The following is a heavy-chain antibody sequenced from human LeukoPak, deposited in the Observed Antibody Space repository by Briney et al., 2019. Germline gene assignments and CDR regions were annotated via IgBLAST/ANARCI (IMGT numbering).Heavy chain of an antibody. Sequence: GESLKISCKGSGYSFTSYWIGWVRQMPGKGLEWMGIIYPGDSDTRYSPSFQGQVTISADKSISTAYLQWSSLKASDTAMYYCARLVGSDYYGSGSFNWLDPWGQGTLVTVSS. V-gene: IGHV5-51*01. CDR2: IYPGDSDT. CDR3: ARLVGSDYYGSGSFNWLDP. CDR1: GYSFTSYW. D-gene: IGHD3-10*01. J-gene: IGHJ5*02.